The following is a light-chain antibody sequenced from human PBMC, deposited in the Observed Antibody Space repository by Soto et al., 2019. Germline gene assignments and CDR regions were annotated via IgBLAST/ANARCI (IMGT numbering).Light chain of an antibody. Sequence: EIVLTQSPGTLSLSPGERATLSCRASQSVSSSYLAWYQQKPGQAPRLLIYGASSRATGIPDRFSRSGSGKDFTLTISRLEPEDFAVYYCQQYGSSPWTFGQGTKVEIK. CDR2: GAS. V-gene: IGKV3-20*01. CDR3: QQYGSSPWT. J-gene: IGKJ1*01. CDR1: QSVSSSY.